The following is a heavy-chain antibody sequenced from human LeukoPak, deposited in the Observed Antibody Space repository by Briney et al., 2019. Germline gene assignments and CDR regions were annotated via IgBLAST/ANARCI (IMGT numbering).Heavy chain of an antibody. CDR1: GGSISSSIYN. D-gene: IGHD3-22*01. Sequence: SETLSLTCTISGGSISSSIYNWGWIRQSPGKGLEWIGSIYYTGITNYNPSLKSRVTISVDTSKNQFSLRLSSATAADTSVYYCARERDYYDSSGDNWFDPWGQGTLVTVSS. CDR2: IYYTGIT. J-gene: IGHJ5*02. CDR3: ARERDYYDSSGDNWFDP. V-gene: IGHV4-39*02.